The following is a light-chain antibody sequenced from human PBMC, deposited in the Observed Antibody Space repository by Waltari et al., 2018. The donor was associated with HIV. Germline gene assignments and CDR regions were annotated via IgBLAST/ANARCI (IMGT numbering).Light chain of an antibody. J-gene: IGKJ1*01. CDR3: QQYNEWPRT. Sequence: EIVMTQSPATLSVSPGERATLSCRASQSVSNNLAWYQQKPGQAPRLLIYGPSTRATGTPARFSASGSGTEFTLTISSLQSEDFAIYYCQQYNEWPRTFGQGTEVEIK. V-gene: IGKV3-15*01. CDR2: GPS. CDR1: QSVSNN.